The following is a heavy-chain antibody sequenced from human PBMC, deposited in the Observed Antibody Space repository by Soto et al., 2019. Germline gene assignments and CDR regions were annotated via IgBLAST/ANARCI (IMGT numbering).Heavy chain of an antibody. CDR2: FYYTGST. Sequence: SETLSLTCTVSGGSVSSGNYYWSWIRQPPGKGLEWIGYFYYTGSTNYNPSLKSRVTISVDASKNQFSLRLSSVTAADTAVYYCARHEGLSYGDVAFDIWGQGTMVTVSS. CDR3: ARHEGLSYGDVAFDI. V-gene: IGHV4-61*01. D-gene: IGHD4-17*01. J-gene: IGHJ3*02. CDR1: GGSVSSGNYY.